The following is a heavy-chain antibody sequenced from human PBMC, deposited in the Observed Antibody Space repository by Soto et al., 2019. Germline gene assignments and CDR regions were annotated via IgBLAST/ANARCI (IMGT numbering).Heavy chain of an antibody. V-gene: IGHV4-39*01. CDR2: IYYSGST. CDR1: GGSISSSSYY. J-gene: IGHJ4*02. D-gene: IGHD4-17*01. CDR3: ARHDYGDYVFDY. Sequence: QLQLQESGPGLVKPSETLSLTCTVSGGSISSSSYYWGWIRQPPGKGLEWIGSIYYSGSTHCNPALKSRVHISVDTSKNQFSLKLSSVTAADTAVYYCARHDYGDYVFDYWGQGTLVTVSS.